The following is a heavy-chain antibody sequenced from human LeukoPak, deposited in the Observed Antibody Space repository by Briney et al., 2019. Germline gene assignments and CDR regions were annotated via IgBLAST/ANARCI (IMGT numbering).Heavy chain of an antibody. V-gene: IGHV1-18*01. CDR3: ARLPLSIGERKEDAFDI. J-gene: IGHJ3*02. Sequence: ASVKVSCKASGYIFTNYGLSWVRQAPGQGLEWMGWITTYNGDTNYAENLQGRVTLSTDTATTTAFLELRSLRSDDTAVYYCARLPLSIGERKEDAFDIWGQGTMVTVSS. CDR2: ITTYNGDT. D-gene: IGHD5/OR15-5a*01. CDR1: GYIFTNYG.